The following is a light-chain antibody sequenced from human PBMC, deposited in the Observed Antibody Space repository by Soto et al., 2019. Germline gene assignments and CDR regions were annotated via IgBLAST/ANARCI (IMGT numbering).Light chain of an antibody. V-gene: IGLV1-44*01. CDR1: SSNIGSNT. CDR2: SNN. CDR3: AAWDDSLNVL. J-gene: IGLJ2*01. Sequence: QSALTQPPSASGTPGQRVTISCSGSSSNIGSNTVHWYQQLPGTAPKLLIYSNNQRPSGVPDRVSGSKSGTSASLAISGLQSEDEADYYCAAWDDSLNVLFGGGTKLTVL.